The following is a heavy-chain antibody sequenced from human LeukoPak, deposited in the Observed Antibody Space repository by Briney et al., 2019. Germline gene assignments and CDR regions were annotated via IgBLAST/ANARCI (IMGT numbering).Heavy chain of an antibody. CDR1: GYSFTSYW. CDR2: IYPGDSDT. V-gene: IGHV5-51*01. D-gene: IGHD1-26*01. Sequence: KYGESLKISCKDSGYSFTSYWIGWVRQMPGKGLEWMGIIYPGDSDTRYSPSFQGQVTTSADKSISTAYLQWSSLKASATAMYYCARRGWDPAAFDIWGQGTMVTVSS. J-gene: IGHJ3*02. CDR3: ARRGWDPAAFDI.